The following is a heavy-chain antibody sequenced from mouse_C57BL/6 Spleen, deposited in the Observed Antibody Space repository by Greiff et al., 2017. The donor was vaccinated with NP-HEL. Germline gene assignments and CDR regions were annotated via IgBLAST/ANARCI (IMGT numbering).Heavy chain of an antibody. Sequence: VQLQQSGPELVKPGASVKISCKASGYAFSSSWMNWVKQRPGKGLEWIGRIYPGDGDTNYNGKFKGKATLTADKSSSTAYMQLSSLTSEDSAVYFCAREENYYYGSSYWAYWAQGTLVTVSA. CDR2: IYPGDGDT. J-gene: IGHJ3*01. CDR3: AREENYYYGSSYWAY. D-gene: IGHD1-1*01. V-gene: IGHV1-82*01. CDR1: GYAFSSSW.